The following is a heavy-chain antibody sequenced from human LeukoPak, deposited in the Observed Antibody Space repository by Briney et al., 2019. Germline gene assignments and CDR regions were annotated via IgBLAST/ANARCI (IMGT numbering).Heavy chain of an antibody. Sequence: PGGSLRLSCAASGFTFSTYNMNWVRQAPGKGLEWVSSISSSSNYIYYEDSVKGRFTISRDTAKNSLYLQMNSLRAEDTDVYYCARDVGASAPDAFDIWGQGTMVTVSS. CDR1: GFTFSTYN. D-gene: IGHD1-26*01. J-gene: IGHJ3*02. CDR3: ARDVGASAPDAFDI. V-gene: IGHV3-21*01. CDR2: ISSSSNYI.